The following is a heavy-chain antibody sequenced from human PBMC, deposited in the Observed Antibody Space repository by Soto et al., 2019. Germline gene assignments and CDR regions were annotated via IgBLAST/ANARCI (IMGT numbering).Heavy chain of an antibody. Sequence: SETLSLTCTVSNYSISRGYYWGWIRQSPGEGLEWIVSMYHSGTTYYNPSLKSRVIISVDTSKNQFSLKLTSVTSADTAVYFCARVPCGPLDYWSQRSLVTVSA. J-gene: IGHJ4*02. CDR2: MYHSGTT. CDR1: NYSISRGYY. D-gene: IGHD2-21*01. V-gene: IGHV4-38-2*02. CDR3: ARVPCGPLDY.